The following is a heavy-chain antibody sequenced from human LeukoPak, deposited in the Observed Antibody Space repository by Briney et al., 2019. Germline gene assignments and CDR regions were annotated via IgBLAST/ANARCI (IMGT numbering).Heavy chain of an antibody. V-gene: IGHV3-33*01. J-gene: IGHJ4*02. CDR3: ARPGTHVGFDY. D-gene: IGHD1-1*01. CDR2: IWYDGSNK. CDR1: GFTFSSYG. Sequence: GGSLRLSCAASGFTFSSYGMHWVRQAPGKGLEWVAVIWYDGSNKYYADSVKGRFTISRDNAKNSLYLQMNSLRAEDTAVYYCARPGTHVGFDYWGQGTLVTVSS.